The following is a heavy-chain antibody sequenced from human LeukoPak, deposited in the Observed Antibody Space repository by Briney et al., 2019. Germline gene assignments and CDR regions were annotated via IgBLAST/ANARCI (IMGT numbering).Heavy chain of an antibody. D-gene: IGHD3-9*01. CDR1: GFTVSNTA. CDR3: AQELSDIFFVRTDS. J-gene: IGHJ4*02. CDR2: MSAYNDTT. V-gene: IGHV3-23*01. Sequence: PGGSLRLSCAASGFTVSNTAMSWGRQTGGKGREWVATMSAYNDTTHYPASVRRRFTVSRDTSNNTLRLQMNSLTEDDTAVYYCAQELSDIFFVRTDSWGQGTLVTVSS.